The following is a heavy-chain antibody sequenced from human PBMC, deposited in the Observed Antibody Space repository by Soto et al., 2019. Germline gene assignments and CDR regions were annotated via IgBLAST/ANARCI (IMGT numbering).Heavy chain of an antibody. J-gene: IGHJ4*02. CDR2: SRNKANTYST. D-gene: IGHD6-19*01. V-gene: IGHV3-72*01. CDR1: GFTFSDHY. Sequence: EVQLVESWGGLVQPGGSLRLACAAAGFTFSDHYMDWVRRAPGKGLEWVGRSRNKANTYSTEYAASVKGRFTISRDDSGNSLYLQMNSLKTEDTAVYYCASSPRYSSDWYVEYWGQGTLVTVSS. CDR3: ASSPRYSSDWYVEY.